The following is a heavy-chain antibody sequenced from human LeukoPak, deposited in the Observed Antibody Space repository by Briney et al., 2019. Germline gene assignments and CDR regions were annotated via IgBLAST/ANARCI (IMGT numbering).Heavy chain of an antibody. CDR3: ARGRKGGYFDY. J-gene: IGHJ4*02. CDR2: IYYSGST. CDR1: GGSISSGGYY. V-gene: IGHV4-31*03. Sequence: SETLSLTCTVSGGSISSGGYYWSWIRHHPGKGLEWIGYIYYSGSTYYNPSLKSRVTISVDRSKNQFSLKLSSVTAADTAVYYCARGRKGGYFDYWGQGTLVTVSS.